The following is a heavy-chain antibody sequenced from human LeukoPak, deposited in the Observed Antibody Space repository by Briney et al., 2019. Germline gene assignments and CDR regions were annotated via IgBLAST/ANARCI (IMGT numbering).Heavy chain of an antibody. Sequence: GGSLRLSCAASGFTFSDHYMSWVRQAPGKGLEWVSGISWNSGSIGYADSVKGRFTISRDNAKNSLYLQMNSLRAEDTALYYCAKAKITIFGVALFDYWGQGTLVTVSS. CDR3: AKAKITIFGVALFDY. CDR1: GFTFSDHY. CDR2: ISWNSGSI. D-gene: IGHD3-3*01. J-gene: IGHJ4*02. V-gene: IGHV3-9*01.